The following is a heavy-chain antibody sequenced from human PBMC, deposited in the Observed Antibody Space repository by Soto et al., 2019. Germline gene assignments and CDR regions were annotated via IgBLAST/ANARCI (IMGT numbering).Heavy chain of an antibody. V-gene: IGHV1-69*13. CDR1: GGTFSSYA. CDR2: IIPIFGTA. Sequence: GASVKVSCKASGGTFSSYAISWVRPSPGQGLEWMGGIIPIFGTANYAQKFQGRVTITADESTSTAYMELSSLRSEDTAVYYCASNRGPSSSSWYYNAMYYYYGMDVWGQGTTVTVSS. J-gene: IGHJ6*02. D-gene: IGHD6-13*01. CDR3: ASNRGPSSSSWYYNAMYYYYGMDV.